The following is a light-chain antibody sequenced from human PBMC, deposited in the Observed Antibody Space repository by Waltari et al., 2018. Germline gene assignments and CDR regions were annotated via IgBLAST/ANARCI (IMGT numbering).Light chain of an antibody. V-gene: IGLV2-14*01. CDR2: DVS. Sequence: QSALTQPASVSGSPGQSITISCTGTSSHVGGYNHVSWYQQHPGKVPKLLIFDVSNRPSGVSNRFSGSKSGNTASLTISGLQAEDESDYYCCSFTSRSTWVFGGGTKLTAL. J-gene: IGLJ3*02. CDR1: SSHVGGYNH. CDR3: CSFTSRSTWV.